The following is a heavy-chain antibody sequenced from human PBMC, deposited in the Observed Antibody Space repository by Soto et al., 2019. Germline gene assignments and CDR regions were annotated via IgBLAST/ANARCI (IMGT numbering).Heavy chain of an antibody. CDR1: GDTFSTYG. Sequence: QVQLAQSGAEVKKPGSSVKVSCKTSGDTFSTYGISWVRQAPGQGLEWMGGIIPFLSKPNYAQKFQGRVTITADDSRSTVYMELSSLRFEDTAVYYCARDRCSNGVCHACNAFDIWGQGTMVTVSS. CDR2: IIPFLSKP. CDR3: ARDRCSNGVCHACNAFDI. D-gene: IGHD2-8*01. J-gene: IGHJ3*02. V-gene: IGHV1-69*01.